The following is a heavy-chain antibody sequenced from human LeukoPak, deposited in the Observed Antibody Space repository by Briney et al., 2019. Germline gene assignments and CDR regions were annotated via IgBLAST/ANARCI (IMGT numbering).Heavy chain of an antibody. CDR1: GFTFSSYA. CDR2: ISGSGGST. Sequence: GGSLRLSCAASGFTFSSYAMRWVRQAPGKGLEWVSAISGSGGSTYYADSVKGRFTISRDNSKNTLYLQMNSLRAEDTAVYYCAKGYCSGGSCYRDYWGQGTLVTVSS. D-gene: IGHD2-15*01. CDR3: AKGYCSGGSCYRDY. V-gene: IGHV3-23*01. J-gene: IGHJ4*02.